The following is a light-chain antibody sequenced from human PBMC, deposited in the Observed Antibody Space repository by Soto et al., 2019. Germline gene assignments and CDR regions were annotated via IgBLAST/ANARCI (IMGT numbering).Light chain of an antibody. V-gene: IGKV3-15*01. CDR1: QGIGDT. J-gene: IGKJ4*01. Sequence: EVVMRQSPATLSVSPVECATLSFRAIQGIGDTLAWYQHKPGQTPRLLIYDTSTRATGVPTRFSGSRSGAEFTLTINSLQSEDFAVYYCQPYNNWPLTFGGGTKVDIK. CDR3: QPYNNWPLT. CDR2: DTS.